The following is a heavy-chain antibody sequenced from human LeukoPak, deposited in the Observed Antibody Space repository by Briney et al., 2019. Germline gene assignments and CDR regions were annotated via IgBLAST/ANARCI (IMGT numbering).Heavy chain of an antibody. J-gene: IGHJ4*02. V-gene: IGHV4-61*09. D-gene: IGHD2-2*01. CDR3: ARCTSTSCYHFDY. CDR1: GGSISSGSYY. Sequence: SQTLSLTCTVSGGSISSGSYYWSWIRQPAGKGLEWIGHIYTSGSTNYNPSLKSRVTISIDTSKNQFSLKLSSVTAADTAVYYCARCTSTSCYHFDYWGQGALLTVSS. CDR2: IYTSGST.